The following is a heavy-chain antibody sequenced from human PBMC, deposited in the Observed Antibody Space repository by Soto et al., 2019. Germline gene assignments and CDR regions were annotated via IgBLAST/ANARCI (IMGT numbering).Heavy chain of an antibody. CDR1: GFTFSSYA. D-gene: IGHD3-9*01. V-gene: IGHV3-30-3*01. CDR2: ISYDGSNK. Sequence: PGGSLRLSCAASGFTFSSYAMHWVRQAPGKGLEWVAVISYDGSNKYYADSVKGRFTISRDNSKNTLYLQMNSLRAEDTAVYYCARGVLRHLDWLLPQFDYWGQGTLVTVSS. J-gene: IGHJ4*02. CDR3: ARGVLRHLDWLLPQFDY.